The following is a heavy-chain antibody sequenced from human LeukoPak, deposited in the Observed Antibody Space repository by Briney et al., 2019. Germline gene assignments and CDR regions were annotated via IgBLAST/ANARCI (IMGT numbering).Heavy chain of an antibody. J-gene: IGHJ4*02. CDR2: LYYRGRT. V-gene: IGHV4-39*01. Sequence: SETLSLTCTVSGGSVSSSSYFWGWTRQPPGKGLQWHGRLYYRGRTSYNPYLKNRVPISVDTAKNQFSLKRSSVTAADTAVYYCARSRSSGWNLFDYWGQGTLVTVSS. CDR1: GGSVSSSSYF. D-gene: IGHD6-19*01. CDR3: ARSRSSGWNLFDY.